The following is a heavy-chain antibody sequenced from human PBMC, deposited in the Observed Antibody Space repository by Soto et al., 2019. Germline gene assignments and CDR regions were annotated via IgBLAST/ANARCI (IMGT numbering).Heavy chain of an antibody. V-gene: IGHV1-8*01. D-gene: IGHD3-16*01. CDR2: MNPGSGDT. Sequence: ASVKVSCKASGYSFTNNDVTWVRQATGQGLEWMGWMNPGSGDTGYAQKFQGRVTMTRDISIATADMELSSLRSDDTAIYYCARMATFGSLNWFDPWGKGTLVTSPQ. CDR3: ARMATFGSLNWFDP. J-gene: IGHJ5*02. CDR1: GYSFTNND.